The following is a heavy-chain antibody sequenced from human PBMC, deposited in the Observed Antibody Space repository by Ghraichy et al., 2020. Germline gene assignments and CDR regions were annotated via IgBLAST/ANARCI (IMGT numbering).Heavy chain of an antibody. CDR2: ISWNSGSI. CDR3: AKGLYYGSGSPTDY. CDR1: GFTFDDYA. V-gene: IGHV3-9*01. Sequence: GGSLRLSCAASGFTFDDYAMHWVRQAPGKGLEWVSGISWNSGSIGYADSVKGRFTISRDNAKNSLYLQMNSLRAEDTALYYCAKGLYYGSGSPTDYWGQGTLVTVSS. D-gene: IGHD3-10*01. J-gene: IGHJ4*02.